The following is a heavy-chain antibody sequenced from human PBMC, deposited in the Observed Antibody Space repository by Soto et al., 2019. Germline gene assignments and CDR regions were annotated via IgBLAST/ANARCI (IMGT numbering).Heavy chain of an antibody. CDR2: INGGNGNT. CDR3: AIDWGYQLIYY. D-gene: IGHD2-2*01. CDR1: GYTFSGYA. V-gene: IGHV1-3*01. J-gene: IGHJ4*02. Sequence: QVHLVQSGAEVKKPGASVKVSCKASGYTFSGYAIHWVRQAPGQRLEWMGWINGGNGNTKYSQKFPGRLTITRDTSASTAYMELSSLKSEDTAVYYCAIDWGYQLIYYWGQGTLVTVSS.